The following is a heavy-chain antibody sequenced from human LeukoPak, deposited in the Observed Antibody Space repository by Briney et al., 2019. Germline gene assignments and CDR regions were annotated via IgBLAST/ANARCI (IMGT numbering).Heavy chain of an antibody. V-gene: IGHV4-59*01. J-gene: IGHJ6*02. CDR3: AKDLGGGLWFGELSYLYYYYGMDV. Sequence: PSETLSLTCTVSGVSMSNYYWSWIRQPPGKGLEWIGYIYYSGSTNYNPSLKSRVTISVDTSKNQFSLKVSSVTAADTAVYYCAKDLGGGLWFGELSYLYYYYGMDVWGQGTTVTVSS. CDR1: GVSMSNYY. CDR2: IYYSGST. D-gene: IGHD3-10*01.